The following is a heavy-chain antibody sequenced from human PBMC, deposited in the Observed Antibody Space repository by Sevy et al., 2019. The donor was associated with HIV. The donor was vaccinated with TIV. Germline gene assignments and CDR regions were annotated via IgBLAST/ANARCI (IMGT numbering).Heavy chain of an antibody. CDR3: AACYYDSTGAFDY. CDR2: IKQDGSEK. Sequence: GSLRLSCAASGFTFSSYWMSWVRQAPGKGLEWVANIKQDGSEKYYVDSVKGRFTISRDNAKNSLYLQMNSLRDEDTAVYYCAACYYDSTGAFDYWGQGTLVTVSS. V-gene: IGHV3-7*01. CDR1: GFTFSSYW. D-gene: IGHD3-22*01. J-gene: IGHJ4*02.